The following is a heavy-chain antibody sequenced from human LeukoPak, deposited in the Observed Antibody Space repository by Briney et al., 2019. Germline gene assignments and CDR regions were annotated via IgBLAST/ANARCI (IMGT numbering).Heavy chain of an antibody. Sequence: ASVKVSCKASGYTFTSYGISWVRQAPGQGLEWMGGIIPIFGTANYAQKFQGRVTITTDESTSTAYMELSSLRSEDTAVYYCASLGYCSSTSCYPYWGQGTLVTVSS. CDR3: ASLGYCSSTSCYPY. CDR1: GYTFTSYG. CDR2: IIPIFGTA. D-gene: IGHD2-2*01. V-gene: IGHV1-69*05. J-gene: IGHJ4*02.